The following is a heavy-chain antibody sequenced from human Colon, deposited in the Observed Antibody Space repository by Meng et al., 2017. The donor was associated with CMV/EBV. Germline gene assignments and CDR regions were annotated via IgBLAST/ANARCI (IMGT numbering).Heavy chain of an antibody. V-gene: IGHV3-11*01. Sequence: GESLKISCVASEFPLRDYYIKWIRRAPGKGLEWISYISSDGSSIYYAESVKGRFSISRDNSKNAVYLQMNSVRAEDAAVYYCARGNKGGDNYFYGMDLWGQGTAVTVSS. CDR2: ISSDGSSI. CDR1: EFPLRDYY. J-gene: IGHJ6*02. CDR3: ARGNKGGDNYFYGMDL.